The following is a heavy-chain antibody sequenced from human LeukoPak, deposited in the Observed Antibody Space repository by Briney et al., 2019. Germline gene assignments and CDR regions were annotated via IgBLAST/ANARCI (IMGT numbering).Heavy chain of an antibody. V-gene: IGHV4-39*01. Sequence: SETLSLTCTVSGGSISSSSYYWGWIRQPPGKGLEWIGSIYYSGSTYYNPSLKSRVTISVDTSKNQFSLKLSSVTAADTAVYYCARHGGNSQQLGTFDYWGQGSLVTVSS. CDR3: ARHGGNSQQLGTFDY. CDR1: GGSISSSSYY. J-gene: IGHJ4*02. CDR2: IYYSGST. D-gene: IGHD6-13*01.